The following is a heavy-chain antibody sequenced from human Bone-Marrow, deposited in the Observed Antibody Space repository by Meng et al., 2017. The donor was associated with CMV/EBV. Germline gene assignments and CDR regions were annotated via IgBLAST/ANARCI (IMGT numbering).Heavy chain of an antibody. CDR2: ISSSSSYI. J-gene: IGHJ3*02. CDR1: GFTFSSYS. V-gene: IGHV3-21*01. CDR3: ARDTHGYCSSTSCSDAFDI. D-gene: IGHD2-2*03. Sequence: GESLKISCAASGFTFSSYSMNWVRQAPGKGLEWVSSISSSSSYIYYADSVKGRFTISRDNAKNSLYLQMSSLRAEDTAVYYCARDTHGYCSSTSCSDAFDIWGQGNPGHRLL.